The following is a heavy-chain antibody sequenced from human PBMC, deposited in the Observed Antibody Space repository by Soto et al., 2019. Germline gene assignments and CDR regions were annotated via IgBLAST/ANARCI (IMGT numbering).Heavy chain of an antibody. D-gene: IGHD2-15*01. CDR1: GFTFSSYA. CDR3: AKRNLVVLPPFDY. J-gene: IGHJ4*02. V-gene: IGHV3-23*01. Sequence: EVQLLDSGGGLVQHGGSLRLSCAASGFTFSSYAMSWVRQAPGKGLEWVSTISGSGGGIYYADSVKGRFTISRDNSKNTLDLQMNSLRAEDTAVYYCAKRNLVVLPPFDYWGQGTLVTVSS. CDR2: ISGSGGGI.